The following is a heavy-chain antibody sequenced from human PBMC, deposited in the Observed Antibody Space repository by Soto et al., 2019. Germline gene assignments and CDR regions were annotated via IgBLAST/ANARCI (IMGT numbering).Heavy chain of an antibody. CDR1: GYSFTSYW. Sequence: GASLKISCKGSGYSFTSYWISWVRQMPGKGLEWMGRIDPSDSYTNYSPSFQGHVTISADKSISTAYLQWSSLKASDTAMYYCARHAPVVAAAPLYDYYYAMDVLAQGPTDPVS. D-gene: IGHD2-15*01. J-gene: IGHJ6*02. CDR3: ARHAPVVAAAPLYDYYYAMDV. CDR2: IDPSDSYT. V-gene: IGHV5-10-1*01.